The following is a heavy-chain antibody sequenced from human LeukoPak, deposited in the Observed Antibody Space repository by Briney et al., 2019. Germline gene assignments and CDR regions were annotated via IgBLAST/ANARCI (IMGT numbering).Heavy chain of an antibody. CDR3: ARRFGELVDY. CDR2: IWYDGSDK. Sequence: GGSLRLSCAASGFTFSSYGMHWVRQAPGKGLEWVAVIWYDGSDKYYGDSVKGRFTISRDNSKNTLYLQMNSLRAEDTAVYYCARRFGELVDYWGQGTLVTVSS. D-gene: IGHD3-10*01. J-gene: IGHJ4*02. CDR1: GFTFSSYG. V-gene: IGHV3-33*01.